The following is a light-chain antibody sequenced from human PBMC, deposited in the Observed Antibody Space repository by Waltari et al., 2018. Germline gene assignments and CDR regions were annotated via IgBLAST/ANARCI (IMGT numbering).Light chain of an antibody. CDR2: DAS. CDR3: LQYTDLPYT. V-gene: IGKV1-33*01. J-gene: IGKJ2*01. CDR1: QGISNY. Sequence: DIQMTQSPSSLSASLGDRVTITCQATQGISNYLNWYQVKPGTAPKLLIYDASYLERGVPSRFSGSGSGTEFTFTITSLQPEDIATYYCLQYTDLPYTFGQGTKLEIK.